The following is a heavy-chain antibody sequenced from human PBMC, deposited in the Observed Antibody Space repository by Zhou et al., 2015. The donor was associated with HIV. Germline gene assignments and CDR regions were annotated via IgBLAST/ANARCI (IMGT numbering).Heavy chain of an antibody. CDR1: GYTFLSYA. J-gene: IGHJ6*02. V-gene: IGHV1-3*05. CDR2: INAGNGNT. Sequence: QLVQSGAEEKRPGASVKVSCRASGYTFLSYAMHWVRQAPGQRPEWMGWINAGNGNTRNSRRFQGRLTITRDTSANTAYMELSSLTFEDTAVYFCAREWDPRVVVVPTAIRGGSHYYGLDFWGQGTTVTVSS. D-gene: IGHD2-2*02. CDR3: AREWDPRVVVVPTAIRGGSHYYGLDF.